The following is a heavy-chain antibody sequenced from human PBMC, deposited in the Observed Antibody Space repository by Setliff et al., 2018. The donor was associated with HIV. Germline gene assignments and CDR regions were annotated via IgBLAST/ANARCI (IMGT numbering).Heavy chain of an antibody. V-gene: IGHV4-39*02. CDR2: IHYNGRA. D-gene: IGHD6-19*01. J-gene: IGHJ4*02. CDR3: ASSAWTSPNKFDQ. CDR1: GDSITSNDDY. Sequence: ASETLSLTCTVSGDSITSNDDYWGWIRQPPGKGLEWIGIIHYNGRAYYDPSLKSRVSISVDSSQTHFSLRLTSVTAADTAFYYCASSAWTSPNKFDQWGQGLLVTVSS.